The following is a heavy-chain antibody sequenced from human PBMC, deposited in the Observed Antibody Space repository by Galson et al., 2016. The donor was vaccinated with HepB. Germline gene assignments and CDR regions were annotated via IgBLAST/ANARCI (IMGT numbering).Heavy chain of an antibody. CDR1: GSTFSRYG. CDR2: IWYDGSKE. CDR3: SKDLRGYYDFLFGMDV. J-gene: IGHJ6*02. Sequence: SLRLSCAASGSTFSRYGMHWVRQAPGKGLEWVAVIWYDGSKEYYADSVKGRFTISRDNSKNTLFLQMNSLRAEDTAVYYCSKDLRGYYDFLFGMDVWGQGTTVTVSS. V-gene: IGHV3-33*06. D-gene: IGHD3-3*01.